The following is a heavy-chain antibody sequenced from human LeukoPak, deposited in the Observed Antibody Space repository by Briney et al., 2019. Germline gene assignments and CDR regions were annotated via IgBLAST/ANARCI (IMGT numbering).Heavy chain of an antibody. CDR1: GFTFSSYW. J-gene: IGHJ3*02. Sequence: GGSLRLSCAASGFTFSSYWMSWVRQAPGKGLEWVANIKQDGSEKYYVDSVKGRFTISRDNTKNSLYLQMNSLRAEDTAVYYCARDGSGYSGYDFTFDIWGQGTMVTVSS. D-gene: IGHD5-12*01. CDR3: ARDGSGYSGYDFTFDI. CDR2: IKQDGSEK. V-gene: IGHV3-7*01.